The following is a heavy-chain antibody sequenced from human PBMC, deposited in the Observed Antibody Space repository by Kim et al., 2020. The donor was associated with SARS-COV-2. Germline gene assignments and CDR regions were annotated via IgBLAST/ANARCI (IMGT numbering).Heavy chain of an antibody. J-gene: IGHJ6*02. Sequence: GGSLRLSCAASGFTFSSYGMHWVRQAPGKGLEWVAVIWYDGSNKYYADSVKGRFTISRDNSKNTLYLQMNSLRAEDTAVYYCARDCSGGSCTRGYYYYYYGMDVWGQGTTVTVSS. CDR2: IWYDGSNK. CDR1: GFTFSSYG. V-gene: IGHV3-33*01. CDR3: ARDCSGGSCTRGYYYYYYGMDV. D-gene: IGHD2-15*01.